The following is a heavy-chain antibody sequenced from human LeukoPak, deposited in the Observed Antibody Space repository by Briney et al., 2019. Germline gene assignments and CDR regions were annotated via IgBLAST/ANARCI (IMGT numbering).Heavy chain of an antibody. CDR1: GYTFTSYG. V-gene: IGHV1-18*01. CDR2: ISAYNGNT. CDR3: AGDDCGGDCYSYFDY. D-gene: IGHD2-21*02. J-gene: IGHJ4*02. Sequence: ASVKVSCKASGYTFTSYGISWVRQAPGQGLEWMGWISAYNGNTNYAQKLQGRVAMTTDTSTSTAYMELRSLRSDDTAVYYCAGDDCGGDCYSYFDYWGQGTLVTVSS.